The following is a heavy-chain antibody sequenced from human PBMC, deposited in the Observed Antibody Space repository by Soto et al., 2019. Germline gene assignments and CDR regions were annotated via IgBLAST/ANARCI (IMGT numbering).Heavy chain of an antibody. CDR1: GFTFSSYG. D-gene: IGHD5-18*01. J-gene: IGHJ4*02. V-gene: IGHV3-33*01. CDR2: IWYDGSNK. CDR3: ERDQGRGYNYGFDY. Sequence: QVQLVESGGGVVQPGRSLRLSCAASGFTFSSYGMHWVRQAPGKGLEWVAVIWYDGSNKYYADSVKGRFTISRDNSKNTLYLKMNSPRAEDTAVYYCERDQGRGYNYGFDYWGQGTLVTVSS.